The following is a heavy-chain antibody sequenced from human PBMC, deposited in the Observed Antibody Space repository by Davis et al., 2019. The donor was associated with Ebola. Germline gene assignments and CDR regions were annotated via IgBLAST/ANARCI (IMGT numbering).Heavy chain of an antibody. Sequence: GESLKIPCAASGFIFSNAWMNWVRQAPGKGLEWVGRIKSKTDGGTTDYAAPVKGRFTISRDDSKNTLYLQMNSLKTEDTAVYYCTTTGRGDYDYWGQGTLVTVSS. CDR2: IKSKTDGGTT. J-gene: IGHJ4*02. V-gene: IGHV3-15*07. CDR3: TTTGRGDYDY. D-gene: IGHD4-17*01. CDR1: GFIFSNAW.